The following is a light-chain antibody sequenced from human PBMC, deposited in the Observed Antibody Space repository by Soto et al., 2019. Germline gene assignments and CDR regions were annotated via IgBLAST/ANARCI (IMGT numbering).Light chain of an antibody. J-gene: IGKJ5*01. CDR3: QQDNSYPIT. CDR2: IAS. CDR1: QGIRNY. V-gene: IGKV1-9*01. Sequence: QLTLYPSFLPALEADSVTLTCRASQGIRNYLAWYQQTKGKPPKLLIYIASTLQSGVPSRFSGMYSGTEFTLTITRLQSEDFETYSCQQDNSYPITFGQGTRLDI.